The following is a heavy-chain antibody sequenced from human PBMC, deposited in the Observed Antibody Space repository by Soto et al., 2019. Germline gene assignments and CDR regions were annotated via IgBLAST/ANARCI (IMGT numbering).Heavy chain of an antibody. CDR2: IYYSGST. J-gene: IGHJ6*02. D-gene: IGHD3-22*01. Sequence: SETLSLTCTVSGGSIRSGDYYWSWIRKPPGKGLKWIGYIYYSGSTYYNPSLKSRVTISVDTSKNQFSLKLSSVTAADTAVYYCARLYDSSNYYGMDVWGQGTTVTVSS. CDR1: GGSIRSGDYY. CDR3: ARLYDSSNYYGMDV. V-gene: IGHV4-30-4*01.